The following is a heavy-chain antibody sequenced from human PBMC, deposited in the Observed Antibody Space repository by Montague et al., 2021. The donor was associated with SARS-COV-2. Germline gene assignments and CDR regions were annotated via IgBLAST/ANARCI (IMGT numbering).Heavy chain of an antibody. CDR3: ASGWTLFD. J-gene: IGHJ4*02. V-gene: IGHV6-1*01. CDR1: GDSVFSTAAA. CDR2: TYYRSEWHT. D-gene: IGHD6-19*01. Sequence: CAISGDSVFSTAAAWNWIRQSPSRGLEFLGRTYYRSEWHTDYAVSVEGRLAIDADTSKYQFSLQLHSVTPEDSAVYYCASGWTLFDWGQGTLVTVSS.